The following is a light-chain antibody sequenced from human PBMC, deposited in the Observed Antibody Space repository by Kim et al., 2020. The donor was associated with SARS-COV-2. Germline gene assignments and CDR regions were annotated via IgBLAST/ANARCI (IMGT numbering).Light chain of an antibody. Sequence: QSALTQPASVSGSPGQSITISCTGISSDVGGYNYVSWYQQHPGKAPKLMIYDVSKRPSGVSNRFSGSKSGNTASLTISGLQAEDEADYYCSSYTSSSRVFGGGTQLTVL. CDR3: SSYTSSSRV. V-gene: IGLV2-14*01. CDR1: SSDVGGYNY. J-gene: IGLJ3*02. CDR2: DVS.